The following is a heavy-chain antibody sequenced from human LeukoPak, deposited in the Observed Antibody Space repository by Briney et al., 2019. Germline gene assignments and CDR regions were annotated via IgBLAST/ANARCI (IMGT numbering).Heavy chain of an antibody. CDR2: ISAYNGNT. Sequence: ASVKVSCKASGYTFTGYYMHWVRQAPGQGLEWMGWISAYNGNTNYAQKLQGRVTMTTDTSTSTAYMELRSLRSDDTAVYYCAKGHLGVRGVIISPPNWFDPWGQGTLVTVSS. J-gene: IGHJ5*02. D-gene: IGHD3-10*01. CDR3: AKGHLGVRGVIISPPNWFDP. CDR1: GYTFTGYY. V-gene: IGHV1-18*04.